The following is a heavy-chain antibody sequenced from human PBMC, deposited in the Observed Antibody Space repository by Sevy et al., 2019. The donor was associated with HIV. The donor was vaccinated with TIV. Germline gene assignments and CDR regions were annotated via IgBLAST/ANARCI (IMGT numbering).Heavy chain of an antibody. V-gene: IGHV3-23*01. CDR2: ISGSGGST. CDR3: ANDGADNGVDYYDSSGSDAFDI. CDR1: GFTFSSYA. D-gene: IGHD3-22*01. J-gene: IGHJ3*02. Sequence: GGSLRLSCAASGFTFSSYAMSWVRQAPGKGLEWVSAISGSGGSTYYADSVKGRFTISRDNSKNTLYLQMNSLRAEDTAVYYCANDGADNGVDYYDSSGSDAFDIWGQGTMVTVSS.